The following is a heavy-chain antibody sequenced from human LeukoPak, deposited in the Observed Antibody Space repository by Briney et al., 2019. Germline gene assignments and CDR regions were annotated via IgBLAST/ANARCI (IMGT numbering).Heavy chain of an antibody. CDR3: ARDRSSFYGMDV. V-gene: IGHV3-21*01. J-gene: IGHJ6*02. D-gene: IGHD6-6*01. Sequence: MPGQSLRLSCAASGFSFSDYPMNWVRQAPGQGLEGVSSISGGSGYIYYADSVKGRFTISRDNAKNSLDLQMNSLRADDTAVYYCARDRSSFYGMDVWGQGTTVTVSS. CDR1: GFSFSDYP. CDR2: ISGGSGYI.